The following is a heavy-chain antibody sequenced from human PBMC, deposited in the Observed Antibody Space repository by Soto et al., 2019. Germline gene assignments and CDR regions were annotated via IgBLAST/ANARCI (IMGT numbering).Heavy chain of an antibody. CDR2: ISSSSTI. J-gene: IGHJ4*02. Sequence: GGSLRLSCAASGFTFSSYSMNWVRQAPGKGLEWVSYISSSSTIYYADSVKGRFTISRDNAKNSLYLQMNSLRDEDTAVYYCASLIAAPGSGDYWGQGTLVTVSS. CDR1: GFTFSSYS. D-gene: IGHD6-13*01. V-gene: IGHV3-48*02. CDR3: ASLIAAPGSGDY.